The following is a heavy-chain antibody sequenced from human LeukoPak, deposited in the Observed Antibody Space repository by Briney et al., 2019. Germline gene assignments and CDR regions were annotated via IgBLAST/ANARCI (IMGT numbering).Heavy chain of an antibody. D-gene: IGHD3-10*01. V-gene: IGHV3-33*06. J-gene: IGHJ2*01. CDR3: AKDTGYYYGSGNWYFDL. CDR2: IWYDGSNK. CDR1: GFTFSSYG. Sequence: PGGSLRLSCVASGFTFSSYGMHWVRQAPGKGLEWVAVIWYDGSNKYYADSVKGRFTISRDNSKNTLYLQMNSLRAEDTAVYYCAKDTGYYYGSGNWYFDLWGRGTLVTVSS.